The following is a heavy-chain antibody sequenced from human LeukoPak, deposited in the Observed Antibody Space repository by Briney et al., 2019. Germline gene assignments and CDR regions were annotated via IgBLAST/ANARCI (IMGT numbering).Heavy chain of an antibody. D-gene: IGHD3-10*02. CDR3: ARDVPWFDP. CDR2: ISSSGSTI. Sequence: GGSLRLSCAASGFTFSSYEMNWVRQAPGKGLEWVSHISSSGSTIYYADSVKGRFTISRDNAKNSLYLQMNSLRAEDTAVYYCARDVPWFDPWGQGTLVTVSS. J-gene: IGHJ5*02. CDR1: GFTFSSYE. V-gene: IGHV3-48*03.